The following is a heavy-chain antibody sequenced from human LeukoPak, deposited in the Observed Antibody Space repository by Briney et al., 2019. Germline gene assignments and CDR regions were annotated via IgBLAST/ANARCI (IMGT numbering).Heavy chain of an antibody. CDR3: ARDSDCSGGSCHFDY. V-gene: IGHV1-18*01. J-gene: IGHJ4*02. D-gene: IGHD2-15*01. Sequence: ASVKVSCKASGYTFASYGISWVRQAPGQGLEWMGWITADNGKTNYAQKLQGRVTMTTDTSTSTAYMELRSLRSDDTAVYYCARDSDCSGGSCHFDYWGQGTLVTVSS. CDR2: ITADNGKT. CDR1: GYTFASYG.